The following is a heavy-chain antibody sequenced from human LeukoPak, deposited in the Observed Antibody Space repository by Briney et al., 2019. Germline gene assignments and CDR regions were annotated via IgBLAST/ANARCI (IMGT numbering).Heavy chain of an antibody. J-gene: IGHJ3*02. CDR2: INWNSDSI. CDR1: GFTFSSYW. V-gene: IGHV3-20*04. D-gene: IGHD6-13*01. Sequence: PGGSLRLSCAASGFTFSSYWMSWVRQVPGKGLEWVSGINWNSDSIGYADSVKGRFTISRDNSRNTLYLQMNSLRTEDTAMYYCARGGSSWDFAFDIWGQGTMVTVSS. CDR3: ARGGSSWDFAFDI.